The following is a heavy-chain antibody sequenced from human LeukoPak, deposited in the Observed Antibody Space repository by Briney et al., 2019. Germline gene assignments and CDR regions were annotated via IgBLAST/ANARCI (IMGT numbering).Heavy chain of an antibody. CDR1: GFTFSSYA. Sequence: GGSLRLSCAASGFTFSSYAMSWVRQAPGKGLEWVSAISGSGGSAYYADSVKGRFTISRDNSKNTLYLQMNSLRAEDTAVYYCAKNTGRQWLFGYWGQGTLVTVSS. CDR2: ISGSGGSA. V-gene: IGHV3-23*01. J-gene: IGHJ4*02. CDR3: AKNTGRQWLFGY. D-gene: IGHD6-19*01.